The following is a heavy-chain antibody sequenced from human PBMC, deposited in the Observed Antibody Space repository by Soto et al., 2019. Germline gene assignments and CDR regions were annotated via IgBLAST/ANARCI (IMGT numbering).Heavy chain of an antibody. J-gene: IGHJ5*02. CDR2: INYSGRS. CDR1: GDSSSTYY. V-gene: IGHV4-59*01. CDR3: ARSYCADSVSCNWFDP. D-gene: IGHD2-8*02. Sequence: QVQLQESGPGLVKSSETLSLTCSVSGDSSSTYYWGWIRQPPGKGLEWIGYINYSGRSNHNPSLKSRLSISVDASKNPGSLKLTSVTAADTAVYYCARSYCADSVSCNWFDPWGQGTLVVVSS.